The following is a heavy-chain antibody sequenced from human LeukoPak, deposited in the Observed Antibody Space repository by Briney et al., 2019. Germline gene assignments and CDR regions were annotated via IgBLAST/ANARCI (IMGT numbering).Heavy chain of an antibody. CDR3: ARGNGDYVLDY. V-gene: IGHV3-53*01. CDR1: GFTVSSNY. J-gene: IGHJ4*02. D-gene: IGHD4-17*01. CDR2: IYSGGST. Sequence: GGSLRLSCAASGFTVSSNYMSWVRQAPGEGLEWVSVIYSGGSTYYADSVKGRFTISRDNSKNTLYLQMNSLRAEDTAVYYCARGNGDYVLDYWGQGTLVTVSS.